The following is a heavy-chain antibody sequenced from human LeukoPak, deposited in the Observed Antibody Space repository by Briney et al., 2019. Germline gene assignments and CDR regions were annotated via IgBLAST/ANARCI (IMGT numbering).Heavy chain of an antibody. J-gene: IGHJ4*02. D-gene: IGHD6-19*01. CDR2: ISSSSSYI. CDR3: ARGPRYSSGWYGYFDY. Sequence: GGSLRLSCAASGFTFSSYSMNWVRQAPGKGLEWVSSISSSSSYIYYADPVKGRFTISRDNAKNSLYLQMNSLRAEDTAVYYCARGPRYSSGWYGYFDYWGQGTLVTVSS. CDR1: GFTFSSYS. V-gene: IGHV3-21*01.